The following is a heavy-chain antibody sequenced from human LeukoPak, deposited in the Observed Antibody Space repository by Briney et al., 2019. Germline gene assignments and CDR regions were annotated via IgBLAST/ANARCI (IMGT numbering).Heavy chain of an antibody. V-gene: IGHV3-7*05. CDR1: GLSFSSYW. Sequence: SGGSLRLSCAASGLSFSSYWMSWVRQAPGKGLEWVAYIKQDESEKYYVDSVKGRFTISRDNAKNSLYLQMNSLRAEDTALYYCARVEYSSGWYEYFQHWGQGTLVTVSS. CDR2: IKQDESEK. J-gene: IGHJ1*01. CDR3: ARVEYSSGWYEYFQH. D-gene: IGHD6-19*01.